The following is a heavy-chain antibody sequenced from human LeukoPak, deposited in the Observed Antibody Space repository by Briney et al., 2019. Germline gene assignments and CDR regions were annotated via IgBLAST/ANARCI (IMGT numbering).Heavy chain of an antibody. Sequence: GWSLRLSCAASGSTFSSYAMHWVRHVPGKGLDWVAVISYDGSNKYYADSVKGRFTISRDNSKKTLYLEMNSLRAEDTGVYYCAREGIVVVLAAMLSGAFDIWGQGTMVTVSS. CDR3: AREGIVVVLAAMLSGAFDI. J-gene: IGHJ3*02. CDR1: GSTFSSYA. V-gene: IGHV3-30*04. CDR2: ISYDGSNK. D-gene: IGHD2-2*01.